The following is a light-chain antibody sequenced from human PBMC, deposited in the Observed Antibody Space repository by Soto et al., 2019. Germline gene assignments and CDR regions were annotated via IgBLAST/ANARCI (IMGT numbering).Light chain of an antibody. V-gene: IGKV3-15*01. CDR3: QHRTSWPQT. CDR1: QRISTN. J-gene: IGKJ1*01. CDR2: SSS. Sequence: DREMTQSPPLLSVSPREGATLSCRAIQRISTNLAWYQHIPGQAPRLLIVSSSRRPTDVPARFSGSGSGTDFTLTISSLEPGDFAVYYCQHRTSWPQTFGQGTKVDIK.